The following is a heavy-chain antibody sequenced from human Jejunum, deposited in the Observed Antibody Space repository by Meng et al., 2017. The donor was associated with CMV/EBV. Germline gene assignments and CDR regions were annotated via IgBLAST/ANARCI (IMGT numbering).Heavy chain of an antibody. Sequence: SCKASGYTFTGYQMHWVRQAPGQGLEWVGRINPKNGDTKYAEKFQGRVTMTRDTSITTAYMEVSRLRSDDTALYYCATTYSGRYETSWDQGTLVTVSS. CDR1: GYTFTGYQ. CDR3: ATTYSGRYETS. D-gene: IGHD1-26*01. V-gene: IGHV1-2*06. CDR2: INPKNGDT. J-gene: IGHJ4*02.